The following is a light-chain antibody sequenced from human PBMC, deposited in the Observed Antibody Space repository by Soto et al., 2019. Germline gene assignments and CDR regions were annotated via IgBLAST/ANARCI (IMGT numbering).Light chain of an antibody. Sequence: ATAISKTETSSDVGGYNYVSWYQQHPGKAPKLMIYDVSKRPSGVSNRFSGSKSGNTASLTISGLQAEDEADYYCSSYTSSSTLVFGTGTKVTVL. CDR2: DVS. CDR3: SSYTSSSTLV. J-gene: IGLJ1*01. V-gene: IGLV2-14*04. CDR1: SSDVGGYNY.